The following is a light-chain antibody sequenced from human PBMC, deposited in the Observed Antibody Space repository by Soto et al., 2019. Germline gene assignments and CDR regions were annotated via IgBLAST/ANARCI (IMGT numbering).Light chain of an antibody. J-gene: IGKJ1*01. CDR2: DAS. CDR3: QQSYSTPCT. Sequence: DIQMTQSPSTLSASVEDRVTITCRASQSISSWLAWYQQKPGKAPKLLIYDASSLESGVPSRFSGSGSGTDFTLTITSLQPEDSATYYCQQSYSTPCTFGQGTKVDIK. CDR1: QSISSW. V-gene: IGKV1-39*01.